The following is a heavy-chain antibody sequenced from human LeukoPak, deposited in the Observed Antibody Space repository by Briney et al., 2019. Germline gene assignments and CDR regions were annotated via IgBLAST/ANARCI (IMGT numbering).Heavy chain of an antibody. D-gene: IGHD3-22*01. CDR2: ISGSGGST. CDR1: GFTFSSYA. V-gene: IGHV3-23*01. J-gene: IGHJ4*02. CDR3: AKEGDSSGYYCLDY. Sequence: GGSLRLSCAASGFTFSSYAMSWVRQAPGKGLEWVSAISGSGGSTYYADSVRGRFTISRDNSKNTLYLQMNSLRAEDTAVYYCAKEGDSSGYYCLDYWGQGTLVTVSS.